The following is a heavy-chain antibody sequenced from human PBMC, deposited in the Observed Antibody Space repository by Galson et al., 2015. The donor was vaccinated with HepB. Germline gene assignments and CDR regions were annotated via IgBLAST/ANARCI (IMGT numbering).Heavy chain of an antibody. D-gene: IGHD3-9*01. CDR1: GGTFSSYA. V-gene: IGHV1-69*13. J-gene: IGHJ3*02. CDR2: IIPIFGTA. CDR3: ASDLGYYDILTGYYYGAFDI. Sequence: SVKVSCKASGGTFSSYAISWVRQAPGQGLEWMGGIIPIFGTANYAQKFQGRVTITADESTSTAYMELSSLRSEDTAVYYCASDLGYYDILTGYYYGAFDIWGQGTMVTVSS.